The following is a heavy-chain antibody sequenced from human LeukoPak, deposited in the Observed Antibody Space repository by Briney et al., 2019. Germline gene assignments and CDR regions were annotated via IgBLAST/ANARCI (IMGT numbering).Heavy chain of an antibody. CDR1: GFTFSDYY. Sequence: GGSLRLSCAASGFTFSDYYMSWIRQAPGKGLEWVSYICSSGSPIYYADSVRGRFTISRDNAKNSLYLQVNSLRVEDTAVYYCARPPSVTTAGYYFGYWGQGTLVTVSS. J-gene: IGHJ4*02. D-gene: IGHD4-17*01. V-gene: IGHV3-11*04. CDR2: ICSSGSPI. CDR3: ARPPSVTTAGYYFGY.